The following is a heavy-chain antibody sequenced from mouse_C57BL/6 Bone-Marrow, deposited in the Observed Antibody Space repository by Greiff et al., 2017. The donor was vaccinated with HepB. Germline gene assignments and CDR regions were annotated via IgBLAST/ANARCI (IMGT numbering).Heavy chain of an antibody. Sequence: VQLKESGPELVKPGASVKISCKASGYAFSSSWMNWVKQRPGKGLEWIGRIYPGDGDTNYNGKFKGKATLTADKSSSTAYMQLSSLTSEDSAVYFCARGSYLYYAMDYWGQGTSVTVSS. D-gene: IGHD1-1*02. CDR3: ARGSYLYYAMDY. CDR2: IYPGDGDT. V-gene: IGHV1-82*01. J-gene: IGHJ4*01. CDR1: GYAFSSSW.